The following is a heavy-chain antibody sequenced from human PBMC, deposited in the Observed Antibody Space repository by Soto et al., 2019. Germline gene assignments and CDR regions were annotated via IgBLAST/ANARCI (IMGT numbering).Heavy chain of an antibody. CDR2: IIPSYGTA. V-gene: IGHV1-69*01. D-gene: IGHD2-15*01. CDR3: ARDRPALLLTYYGMDV. J-gene: IGHJ6*02. Sequence: QVQLVQSGAEVKKPGSSVKVSCKASGGTFSRYALSWVRQAPGHGLEWMGWIIPSYGTANYAQKFQGRVKITADESTSTDYMELSSLRSEDTAVYYFARDRPALLLTYYGMDVWGQGTTVTVSS. CDR1: GGTFSRYA.